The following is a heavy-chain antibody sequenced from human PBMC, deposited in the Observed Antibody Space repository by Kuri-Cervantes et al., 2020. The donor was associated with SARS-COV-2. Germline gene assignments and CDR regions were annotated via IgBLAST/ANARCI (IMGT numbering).Heavy chain of an antibody. Sequence: SVKVSCKASGGTFSSFGFNWVRQAPGQGLEWMGGIIPVFGTTDYAQKFHGRFTIVADESTNTAYMELSRLRSDDTAVYYCARALQGVAATLPYYYYGMDVWGQGTTVTVSS. CDR3: ARALQGVAATLPYYYYGMDV. CDR1: GGTFSSFG. CDR2: IIPVFGTT. V-gene: IGHV1-69*13. D-gene: IGHD2-15*01. J-gene: IGHJ6*02.